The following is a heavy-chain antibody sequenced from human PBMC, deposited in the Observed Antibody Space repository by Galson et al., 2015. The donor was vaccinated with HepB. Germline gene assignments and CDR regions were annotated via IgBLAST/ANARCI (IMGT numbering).Heavy chain of an antibody. Sequence: SLRLSCAASEFSVNTNHMSWVRQAPGKGLEWVAVIYSDENTNYADSVQGRLTISRAKSKNTLYLPMYSLGPEDTAVYYCAKDQGGDYVNYYYYHGMDVWGQGTTVTVSS. CDR2: IYSDENT. V-gene: IGHV3-53*05. J-gene: IGHJ6*02. CDR3: AKDQGGDYVNYYYYHGMDV. D-gene: IGHD4-17*01. CDR1: EFSVNTNH.